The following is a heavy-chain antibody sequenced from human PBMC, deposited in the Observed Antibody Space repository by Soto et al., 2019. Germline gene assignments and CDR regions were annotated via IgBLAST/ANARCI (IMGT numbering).Heavy chain of an antibody. D-gene: IGHD3-22*01. J-gene: IGHJ4*02. CDR3: ARARGGRYYYDSSGYYYNDY. V-gene: IGHV4-38-2*01. Sequence: SETLSLTCAVSGYSISSGYYWGWIRQPPGKGLEWIGSIYHSGSTYYNPSLKSRVTISVDTSKNQFSLKLSSVTAADTAVYYCARARGGRYYYDSSGYYYNDYWGQGTLVTVSS. CDR1: GYSISSGYY. CDR2: IYHSGST.